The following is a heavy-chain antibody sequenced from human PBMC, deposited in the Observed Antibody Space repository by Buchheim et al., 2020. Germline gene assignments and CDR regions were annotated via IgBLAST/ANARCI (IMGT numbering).Heavy chain of an antibody. V-gene: IGHV3-48*03. CDR2: ISGSGSVI. CDR1: GFTFNTYE. CDR3: ARVGATYF. Sequence: EVHLVASGGGLVQPGGSLRLSCTGSGFTFNTYEMNWVRQAPGKGLEWVSYISGSGSVIDYADSVKGQFTISRDNAKNSLYLQMNSLRVEDTAVYYCARVGATYFWGQGTL. D-gene: IGHD1-26*01. J-gene: IGHJ4*02.